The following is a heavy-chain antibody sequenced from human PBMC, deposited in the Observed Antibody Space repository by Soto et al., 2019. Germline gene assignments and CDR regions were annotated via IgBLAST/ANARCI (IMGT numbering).Heavy chain of an antibody. CDR1: GGSFSGYY. V-gene: IGHV4-34*01. CDR3: ARGGVSSSIVVVPAANPSLEQIYFDY. CDR2: INHSGST. Sequence: QVQLQQWGAGLLKPSETLSLTCAVYGGSFSGYYWSWIRQPPGKGLEWIGEINHSGSTNYNPSLKSRVTISVDTSKNQFSLKLSSVTAADTAEYYCARGGVSSSIVVVPAANPSLEQIYFDYWGQGTLVTVSS. D-gene: IGHD2-2*01. J-gene: IGHJ4*02.